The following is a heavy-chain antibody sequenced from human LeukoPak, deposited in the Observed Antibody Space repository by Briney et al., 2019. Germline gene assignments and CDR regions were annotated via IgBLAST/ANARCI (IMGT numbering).Heavy chain of an antibody. CDR3: ARFVSGVVVVPAAAGYYYFDY. V-gene: IGHV4-38-2*01. CDR2: IYHSGST. J-gene: IGHJ4*02. Sequence: SETLSLTCAVSGYSISSGYYWGWIRQPPGKGLESIGSIYHSGSTYYNPSLKSRVTISVDTSKNQFSLKLSSVTAADTAVYYCARFVSGVVVVPAAAGYYYFDYWGQGTLVTVSS. D-gene: IGHD2-2*01. CDR1: GYSISSGYY.